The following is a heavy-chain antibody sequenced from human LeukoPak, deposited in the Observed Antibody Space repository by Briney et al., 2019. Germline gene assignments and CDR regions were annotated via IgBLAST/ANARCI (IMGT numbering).Heavy chain of an antibody. V-gene: IGHV4-38-2*01. Sequence: SETLSLTCAVSGYSISSGYYWGWIRQPPGKGLEWIGSIYHSGSTYYNPSLKSRVTISVDTSRNQFSLKLSSVTAADTAVYYCARVGGYSYGSGAFDIWGQGTMVTVSS. CDR2: IYHSGST. D-gene: IGHD5-18*01. J-gene: IGHJ3*02. CDR1: GYSISSGYY. CDR3: ARVGGYSYGSGAFDI.